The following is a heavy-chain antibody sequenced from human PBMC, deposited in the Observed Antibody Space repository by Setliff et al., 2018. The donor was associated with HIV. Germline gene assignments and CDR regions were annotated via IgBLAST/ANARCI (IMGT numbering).Heavy chain of an antibody. Sequence: GESLKISCKGFGYSFTNYWVGWVRQMPGKGLEWMGIIYPGDYDTRYSPSFQAQVTISADKSISTAYPQWSSLKDSDTAMYYCARGLGVGATGWFDPWGQGTLVTVS. V-gene: IGHV5-51*01. CDR3: ARGLGVGATGWFDP. D-gene: IGHD1-26*01. J-gene: IGHJ5*02. CDR2: IYPGDYDT. CDR1: GYSFTNYW.